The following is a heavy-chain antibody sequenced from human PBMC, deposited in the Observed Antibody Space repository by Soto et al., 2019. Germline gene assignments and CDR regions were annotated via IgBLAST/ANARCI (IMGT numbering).Heavy chain of an antibody. D-gene: IGHD3-10*01. CDR3: ARDMEITMVRGVSNYYYGMDV. Sequence: GGSLRLSCAASGFTFSSYSMNWVRQAPGKGLECVSYISSSSSTIYYADSVKGRFTISRDNAKNSLYLQMNSLRAEDTAVYYCARDMEITMVRGVSNYYYGMDVWGQGTTVTVSS. J-gene: IGHJ6*02. CDR1: GFTFSSYS. V-gene: IGHV3-48*01. CDR2: ISSSSSTI.